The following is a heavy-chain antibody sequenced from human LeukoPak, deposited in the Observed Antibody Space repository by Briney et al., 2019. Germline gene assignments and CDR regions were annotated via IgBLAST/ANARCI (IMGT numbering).Heavy chain of an antibody. CDR3: ARGNGYNYY. J-gene: IGHJ4*02. CDR2: TYRSGST. Sequence: AGTLSLTCTVSGGSISSYYWRWIRQPPGKGLEWIGYTYRSGSTNYNPSLKSRVTISVDTSKNQFSLKLSSVTAADTAVYYCARGNGYNYYWGQGTLVPVCS. D-gene: IGHD5-24*01. CDR1: GGSISSYY. V-gene: IGHV4-59*01.